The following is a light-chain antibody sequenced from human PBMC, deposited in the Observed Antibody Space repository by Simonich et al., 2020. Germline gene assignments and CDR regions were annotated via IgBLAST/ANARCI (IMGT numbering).Light chain of an antibody. CDR3: QQRSNWPIT. CDR2: DAS. V-gene: IGKV3-11*01. J-gene: IGKJ5*01. CDR1: QSVSSY. Sequence: EIVLTQSPATLSLSPGERATLSCRAGQSVSSYLAWYQQKPGQAPRLLIYDASNRAPGIPARFSGSGSGTDFTLTISSLEPEDFAVYYCQQRSNWPITFGQGTRLEIK.